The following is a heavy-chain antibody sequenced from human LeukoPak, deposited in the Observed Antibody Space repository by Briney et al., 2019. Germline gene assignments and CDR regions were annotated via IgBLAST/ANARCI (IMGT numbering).Heavy chain of an antibody. D-gene: IGHD4-17*01. CDR1: GGSISSGGYY. Sequence: PSQTLSLTCTVSGGSISSGGYYWSWIRQHPGKGLEWIGYIYYSGSTYYNPSLKSRVTISVDTSKNQFSPKLSSVTAADTAVYYCARVGGTYGAHFDYWGQGTLVTVSS. V-gene: IGHV4-31*03. CDR2: IYYSGST. J-gene: IGHJ4*02. CDR3: ARVGGTYGAHFDY.